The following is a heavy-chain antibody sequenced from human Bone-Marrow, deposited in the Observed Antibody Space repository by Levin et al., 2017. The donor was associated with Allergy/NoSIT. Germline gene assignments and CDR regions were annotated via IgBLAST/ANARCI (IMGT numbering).Heavy chain of an antibody. Sequence: LSLTCAASGFTFSSYWMHWVRQAPGKGLVWVSRINSDGSSTSYADSVKGRFTISRDNAKNTLYLQMNSLRAEDTAVYYCARGAYCSGGSCYSGPEYFQHWGQGTLVTVSS. CDR3: ARGAYCSGGSCYSGPEYFQH. CDR2: INSDGSST. V-gene: IGHV3-74*01. CDR1: GFTFSSYW. J-gene: IGHJ1*01. D-gene: IGHD2-15*01.